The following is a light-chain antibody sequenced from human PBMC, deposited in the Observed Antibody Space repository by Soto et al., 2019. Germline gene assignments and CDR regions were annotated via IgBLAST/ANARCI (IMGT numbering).Light chain of an antibody. J-gene: IGKJ5*01. CDR3: QQYGSSPPIT. CDR1: QSVSSKY. V-gene: IGKV3-20*01. CDR2: GAS. Sequence: EIVLTQSPVTLSLSPGERATLSCRASQSVSSKYLAWYQQKPGQPPRFLIYGASSRATGIPDRFSGSGSGTDFTLTISRLEPEDFAGYYCQQYGSSPPITFGQGTRLEIK.